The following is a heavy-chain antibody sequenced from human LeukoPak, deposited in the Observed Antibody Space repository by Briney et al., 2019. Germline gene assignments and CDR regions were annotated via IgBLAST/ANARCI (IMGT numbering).Heavy chain of an antibody. D-gene: IGHD6-19*01. CDR2: ISGSGGST. CDR1: GFTFSSYA. V-gene: IGHV3-23*01. CDR3: AKQGWLAGPFAY. J-gene: IGHJ4*02. Sequence: GASLRLSCAASGFTFSSYAMNWVRQAPGKGLEWVSAISGSGGSTYYTDSVKGRFTISRDNSKNTLYLQMNSLRAEDTAVYYCAKQGWLAGPFAYWGQGTLVTVSS.